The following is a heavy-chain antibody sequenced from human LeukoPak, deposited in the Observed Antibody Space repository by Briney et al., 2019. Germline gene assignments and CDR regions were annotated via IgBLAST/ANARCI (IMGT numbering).Heavy chain of an antibody. J-gene: IGHJ4*02. V-gene: IGHV3-48*01. D-gene: IGHD4-17*01. Sequence: PGGSLRLSCAASGFTFSSYSMNWVRQAPGKGLEWVSYISSSSSTIYYADSVKGRFTISRHNSKNTLYLQMNSLRAEDTAVYYCARSLPHLKADYGDYVPGDYWGQGTLVTVSS. CDR2: ISSSSSTI. CDR1: GFTFSSYS. CDR3: ARSLPHLKADYGDYVPGDY.